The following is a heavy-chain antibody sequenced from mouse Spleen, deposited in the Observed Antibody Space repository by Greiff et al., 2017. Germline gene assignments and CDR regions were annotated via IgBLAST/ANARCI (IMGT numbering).Heavy chain of an antibody. D-gene: IGHD1-1*01. CDR2: IDPSDSYT. V-gene: IGHV1-59*01. Sequence: QVQLQQPGAELVRPGTSVKLSCKASGYTFTSYWMHWVKQRPGQGLEWIGVIDPSDSYTNYNQKFKGKATLTVDTSSSTAYMQLSSLTSEDSAVYYCARRGITTVVAGWYFDVWGTGTTVTVSS. CDR1: GYTFTSYW. J-gene: IGHJ1*03. CDR3: ARRGITTVVAGWYFDV.